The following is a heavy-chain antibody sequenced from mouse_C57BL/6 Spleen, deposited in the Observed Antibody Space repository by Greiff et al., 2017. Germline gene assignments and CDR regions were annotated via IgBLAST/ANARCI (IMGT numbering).Heavy chain of an antibody. J-gene: IGHJ4*01. CDR2: IDPANGNT. Sequence: VQLQQSVAELVRPGASVKLSCTASGFNIQNTYMHWVKQRPEQGLEWIGRIDPANGNTKYAPKFQGKATLTADTSSNTAYLQLSSLTSEDTAIYYCAHDYPLLDAMDYWGQGTSVTVSS. D-gene: IGHD2-4*01. V-gene: IGHV14-3*01. CDR1: GFNIQNTY. CDR3: AHDYPLLDAMDY.